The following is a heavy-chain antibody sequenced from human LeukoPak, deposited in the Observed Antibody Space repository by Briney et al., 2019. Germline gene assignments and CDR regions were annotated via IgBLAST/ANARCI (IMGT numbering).Heavy chain of an antibody. Sequence: SETLSLTCTVSGGSISSYYWSWIRQPAGKGLEWVGRIYTSGSTNYNPSLKSGVTTSVDTSKNQFSLKLSSVTAADTAVYYCARIYSSSSGGHYYYYYMDVWGKGTTVTVSS. V-gene: IGHV4-4*07. CDR2: IYTSGST. CDR3: ARIYSSSSGGHYYYYYMDV. CDR1: GGSISSYY. J-gene: IGHJ6*03. D-gene: IGHD6-6*01.